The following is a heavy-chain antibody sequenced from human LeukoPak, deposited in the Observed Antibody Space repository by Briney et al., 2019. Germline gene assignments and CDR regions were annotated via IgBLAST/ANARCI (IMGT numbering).Heavy chain of an antibody. CDR2: IKEDGSEK. CDR1: GFTFSRYW. CDR3: VYGGSYYVA. J-gene: IGHJ5*02. D-gene: IGHD1-26*01. V-gene: IGHV3-7*01. Sequence: GGSLRLSCAASGFTFSRYWMTWVRQAPGTGLELVANIKEDGSEKYYVDSVKGRFTISRDNAKKSLYLQMNSLRAEDTAVYYCVYGGSYYVAWGQGTLVTVSS.